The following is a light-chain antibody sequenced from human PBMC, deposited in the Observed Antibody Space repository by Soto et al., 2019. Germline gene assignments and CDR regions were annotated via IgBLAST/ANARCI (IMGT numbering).Light chain of an antibody. J-gene: IGKJ2*01. Sequence: DIVMTQSPDSLAVSLGDRATINCKSSQSVLYSSNKKNYLAWYQQKPGQPPKLLIYWASTRESGIPDRFSGSGSGTDFTLTISSLQAEDVAVYYCQQYYTTPPYTFGKGTKLEIK. CDR1: QSVLYSSNKKNY. V-gene: IGKV4-1*01. CDR3: QQYYTTPPYT. CDR2: WAS.